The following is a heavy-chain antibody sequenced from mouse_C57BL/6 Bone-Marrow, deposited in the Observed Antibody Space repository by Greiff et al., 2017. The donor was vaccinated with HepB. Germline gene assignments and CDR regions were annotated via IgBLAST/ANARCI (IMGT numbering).Heavy chain of an antibody. CDR3: ARRSGSSPWFAY. CDR1: GYTFTSYW. CDR2: IYPGSGST. D-gene: IGHD1-1*01. V-gene: IGHV1-55*01. Sequence: QVQLQQPGAELVKPGASVKMSCKASGYTFTSYWITWVKQRPGQGLEWIGDIYPGSGSTNYNEKFKSKATLTVDTSSSTAYMQLSSLTSEDSAVYYCARRSGSSPWFAYWGQGTLVTVSA. J-gene: IGHJ3*01.